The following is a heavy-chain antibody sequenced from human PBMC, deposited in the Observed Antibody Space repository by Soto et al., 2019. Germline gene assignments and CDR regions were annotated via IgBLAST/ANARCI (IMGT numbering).Heavy chain of an antibody. D-gene: IGHD3-9*01. CDR1: GGSFSGYY. J-gene: IGHJ5*02. V-gene: IGHV4-34*01. CDR2: INHSGST. Sequence: SETLSLTCAVYGGSFSGYYWSWIRQPPGKGLEWIGEINHSGSTNYNPSLKSRVTISVDTSKNQFSLKLSSVTAADTAVYYCARGKRYFDRNWFDPWGQGTLVTVSS. CDR3: ARGKRYFDRNWFDP.